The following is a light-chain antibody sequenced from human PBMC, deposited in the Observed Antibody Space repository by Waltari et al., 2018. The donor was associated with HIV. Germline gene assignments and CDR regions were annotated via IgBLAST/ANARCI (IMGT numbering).Light chain of an antibody. V-gene: IGLV1-47*01. J-gene: IGLJ1*01. CDR1: SSNFGSDN. CDR3: TGWDASLSEYV. Sequence: QSVLPQPPAASGTPGPRLTISCSGSSSNFGSDNVSWYQHLPGTAPKPLIYKNIQRPSGVPDRFSGSKSGASAYLAISGLRSEDEADYYCTGWDASLSEYVFGPGTRVTV. CDR2: KNI.